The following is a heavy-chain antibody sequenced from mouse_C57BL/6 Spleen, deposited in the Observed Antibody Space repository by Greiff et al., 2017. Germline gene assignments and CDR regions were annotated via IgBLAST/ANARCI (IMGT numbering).Heavy chain of an antibody. D-gene: IGHD1-1*01. V-gene: IGHV1-59*01. CDR2: IDPSDSYT. CDR1: GYTFTSYW. J-gene: IGHJ2*01. CDR3: ARVGSSYD. Sequence: VQLQQPGAELVRPGTSVKLSCKASGYTFTSYWMHWVKQRPGQGLEWIGVIDPSDSYTNYNQKFKGKATLTVDTSSSTAYMQLSSLTSEDSAVYYCARVGSSYDWGQGTTLTVSS.